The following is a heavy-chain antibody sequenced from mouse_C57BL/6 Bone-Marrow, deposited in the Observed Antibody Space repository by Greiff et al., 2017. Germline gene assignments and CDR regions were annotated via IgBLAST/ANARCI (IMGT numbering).Heavy chain of an antibody. CDR3: ARRGIYYGYDAFAY. V-gene: IGHV1-26*01. D-gene: IGHD2-2*01. CDR2: INPNNGGT. Sequence: EVQLQQSGPELVKPGASVKISCKASGYTFTDYYMNWVKQSHGKSLEWIGDINPNNGGTSYNQKFKGKATLTVDKSSSTAYMELRSLTSEDSAVYYCARRGIYYGYDAFAYWGQGTLVTVSA. J-gene: IGHJ3*01. CDR1: GYTFTDYY.